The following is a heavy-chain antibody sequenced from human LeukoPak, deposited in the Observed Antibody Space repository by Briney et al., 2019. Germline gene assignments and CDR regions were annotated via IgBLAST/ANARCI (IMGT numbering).Heavy chain of an antibody. V-gene: IGHV3-53*01. Sequence: PGGSLRLSCAASGFTVSSIYMNWVRQAPGKGLEWVSVIYSGGTTYYADSVNGRFTISRDNSKNTLYLQMNSLGAEDTAVYYCARASSIGAAGLFDSWGQGTLVTVSS. J-gene: IGHJ4*02. CDR1: GFTVSSIY. CDR2: IYSGGTT. D-gene: IGHD6-13*01. CDR3: ARASSIGAAGLFDS.